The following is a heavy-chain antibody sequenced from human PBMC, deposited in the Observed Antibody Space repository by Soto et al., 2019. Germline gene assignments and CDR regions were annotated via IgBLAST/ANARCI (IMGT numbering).Heavy chain of an antibody. CDR3: ARRTDTAMVIHFDY. D-gene: IGHD5-18*01. CDR2: INHSGST. J-gene: IGHJ4*02. V-gene: IGHV4-34*01. CDR1: GGSFSGYY. Sequence: SETLSLTCAVYGGSFSGYYWSWIRQPPGKGLEWIGEINHSGSTNYNPSLKSRVTISVDTSKNQFSLKLSSVTAADTAVYYCARRTDTAMVIHFDYWGQGTLVTVSS.